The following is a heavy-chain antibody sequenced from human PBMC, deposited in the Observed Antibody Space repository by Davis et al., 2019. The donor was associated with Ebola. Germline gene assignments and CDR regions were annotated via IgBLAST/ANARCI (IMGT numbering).Heavy chain of an antibody. D-gene: IGHD6-19*01. V-gene: IGHV3-7*03. CDR1: GFTFSRYW. Sequence: GESLKISCAASGFTFSRYWMSWVRQAPGKGLEWVANIKQDGSETHYVDSVKGRFTISRENAKNSLYLQMNSLRAEDTATYYCARQWMAFEYWGQGTPVTVSS. J-gene: IGHJ4*02. CDR3: ARQWMAFEY. CDR2: IKQDGSET.